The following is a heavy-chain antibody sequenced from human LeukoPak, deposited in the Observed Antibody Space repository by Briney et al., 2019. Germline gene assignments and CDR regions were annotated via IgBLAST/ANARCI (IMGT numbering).Heavy chain of an antibody. V-gene: IGHV1-2*02. J-gene: IGHJ6*03. CDR3: ARGHCSTTSCPYYWYMDV. CDR1: GGTFSSYA. CDR2: INPNSGGT. D-gene: IGHD2-2*01. Sequence: ASVKVSCKASGGTFSSYAISWVRQAPGQGLEWMGWINPNSGGTNYAQKFQGRVTMTRDTSISTAYMELSRLRSDDTAVYYCARGHCSTTSCPYYWYMDVWGRGTTVTVSS.